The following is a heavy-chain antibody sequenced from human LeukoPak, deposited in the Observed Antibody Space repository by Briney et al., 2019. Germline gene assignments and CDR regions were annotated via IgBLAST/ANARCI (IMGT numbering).Heavy chain of an antibody. CDR3: SRSRSAVTSSPDY. CDR1: GFTFSSHW. V-gene: IGHV3-74*01. J-gene: IGHJ4*02. Sequence: GRSLGLSCAPSGFTFSSHWIHWVRQAPGKGLGWSSRSSIDGSSTSYADSVKGRFTISRDNDKNTVYLQMNSLRAEDAAVYYCSRSRSAVTSSPDYWGQGTLVTVPS. CDR2: SSIDGSST. D-gene: IGHD4-23*01.